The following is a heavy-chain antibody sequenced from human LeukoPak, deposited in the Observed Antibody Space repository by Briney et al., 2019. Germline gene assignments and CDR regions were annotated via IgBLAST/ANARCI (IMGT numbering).Heavy chain of an antibody. D-gene: IGHD5/OR15-5a*01. Sequence: GGSLRLSCAASGFTFSTSAMNWVRQVQGKGLEWVSSINSYSSHIYYAASVRGRFTVSRDNARNSVFLQMNSLTAEDTAVYYCARDPERYLRTGKFDYWGQGTLVTVSS. CDR3: ARDPERYLRTGKFDY. J-gene: IGHJ4*02. CDR1: GFTFSTSA. V-gene: IGHV3-21*01. CDR2: INSYSSHI.